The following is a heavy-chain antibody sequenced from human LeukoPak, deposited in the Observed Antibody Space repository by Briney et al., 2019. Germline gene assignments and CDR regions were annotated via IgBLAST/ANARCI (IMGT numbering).Heavy chain of an antibody. D-gene: IGHD5-18*01. CDR1: GLTVSSNY. CDR3: TTAAGYNYGLY. V-gene: IGHV3-53*01. Sequence: PGGSLRLSCAASGLTVSSNYMNWVRQAPGKGLEWVSALYIGGNTYYADSVRGRFTISRDNSKNTLYLQMNSLRAEDTAIYYCTTAAGYNYGLYWGQGTLVTVSS. J-gene: IGHJ4*02. CDR2: LYIGGNT.